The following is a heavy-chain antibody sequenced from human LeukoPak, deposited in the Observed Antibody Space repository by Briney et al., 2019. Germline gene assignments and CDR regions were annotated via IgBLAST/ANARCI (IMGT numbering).Heavy chain of an antibody. CDR2: INSDGSST. CDR3: ASSDFLAKADY. Sequence: GGSLRLSCAASGFTFSSYWMHWVRQAPGKGLVWVSRINSDGSSTTYADSVKGRFTISRDNVKNTLYLQMNSLRAEDTAVYYCASSDFLAKADYWGQGTLVTVSS. CDR1: GFTFSSYW. V-gene: IGHV3-74*01. J-gene: IGHJ4*02. D-gene: IGHD3-3*01.